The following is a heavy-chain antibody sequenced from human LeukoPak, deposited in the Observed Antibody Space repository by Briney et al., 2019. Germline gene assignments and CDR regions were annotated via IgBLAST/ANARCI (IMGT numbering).Heavy chain of an antibody. J-gene: IGHJ4*02. CDR2: INHSGST. Sequence: SETLSLTCAAYGGSISGYYWSWIRQPPGKGLEWIGEINHSGSTNYNPSLKSRVTISVDTSKNQFSLKLSSVTAADTAVYYCAGYDYYDSSGSLDYWGQGTLVTVSS. D-gene: IGHD3-22*01. CDR1: GGSISGYY. V-gene: IGHV4-34*01. CDR3: AGYDYYDSSGSLDY.